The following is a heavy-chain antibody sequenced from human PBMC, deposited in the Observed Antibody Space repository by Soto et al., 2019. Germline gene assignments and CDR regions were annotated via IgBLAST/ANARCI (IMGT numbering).Heavy chain of an antibody. CDR1: GFTFSSYA. CDR2: ISGSGGST. Sequence: GGSLRLSCAASGFTFSSYAMSWVRQAPGKGLEWVSAISGSGGSTYYADSVKGRFTSSRDDPKNTLYLQANSLRGEDTAVYYCARGSYCDTSSCFLPNYYFAMDVWGRGTTVTVSS. V-gene: IGHV3-23*01. CDR3: ARGSYCDTSSCFLPNYYFAMDV. J-gene: IGHJ6*02. D-gene: IGHD2-2*01.